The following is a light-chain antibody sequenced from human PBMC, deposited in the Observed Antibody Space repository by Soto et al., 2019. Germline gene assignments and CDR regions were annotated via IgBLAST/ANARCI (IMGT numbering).Light chain of an antibody. CDR3: QHYNYWPPKT. J-gene: IGKJ1*01. CDR1: QSFRGL. V-gene: IGKV3-11*01. Sequence: EVVLTQSPFTLSLSPGERATLSCRASQSFRGLLAWYQQKPGQAPRLLIYDAYNRATGIPPRFSGSGSGTDFTLTISSLQSEDFAVYYCQHYNYWPPKTFGQGTKVDIK. CDR2: DAY.